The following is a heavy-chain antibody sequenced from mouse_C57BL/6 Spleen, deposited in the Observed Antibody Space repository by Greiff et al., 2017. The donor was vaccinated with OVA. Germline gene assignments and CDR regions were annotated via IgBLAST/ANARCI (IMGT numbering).Heavy chain of an antibody. J-gene: IGHJ4*01. V-gene: IGHV1-69*01. CDR2: IDPSDSYT. CDR1: GYTFTSYW. CDR3: AIITTVVANYAMDY. D-gene: IGHD1-1*01. Sequence: QVQLQQPGAELVMPGASVKLSCKASGYTFTSYWMHWVKQRPGRGLEWIGEIDPSDSYTNYNQKFKGKSTLTVDKSSSTAYMQLSSLTSEDSAVYYCAIITTVVANYAMDYWGQGTSVTVSS.